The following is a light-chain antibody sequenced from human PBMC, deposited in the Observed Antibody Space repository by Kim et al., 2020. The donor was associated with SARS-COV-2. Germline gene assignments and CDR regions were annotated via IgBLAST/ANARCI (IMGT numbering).Light chain of an antibody. CDR1: SGHSSYA. CDR3: QSWDSGWV. V-gene: IGLV4-69*01. J-gene: IGLJ3*02. CDR2: LNSDGSH. Sequence: QLVLTQSPSASASLGASVKLTCTLSSGHSSYAIVWHQQQPEKGPRYLMKLNSDGSHSKGDGIPDRFSGSSSGAERYLTVSSLQSEDEADYYCQSWDSGWVFGGGTKLTVL.